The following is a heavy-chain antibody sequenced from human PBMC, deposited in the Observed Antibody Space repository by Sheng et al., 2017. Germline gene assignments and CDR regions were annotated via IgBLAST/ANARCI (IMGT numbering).Heavy chain of an antibody. CDR2: IHSSGST. J-gene: IGHJ2*01. CDR3: AKIKEMATISWYFDL. Sequence: QVQLQESGPGLVKPSETLSLTCTVSGGSISGFYWTWIRQPPARGLEWIGYIHSSGSTNYKPSLKSRLTMSIDTSKNQFSLNLSSLTAADTAVYYCAKIKEMATISWYFDLVGPWHPGHCLL. D-gene: IGHD5-12*01. V-gene: IGHV4-59*01. CDR1: GGSISGFY.